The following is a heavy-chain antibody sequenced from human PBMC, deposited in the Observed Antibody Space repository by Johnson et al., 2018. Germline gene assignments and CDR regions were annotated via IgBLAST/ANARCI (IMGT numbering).Heavy chain of an antibody. CDR2: ISADGSVG. D-gene: IGHD4-17*01. CDR3: ARETSDGDYASGLDV. V-gene: IGHV3-30*03. Sequence: QVQLVQSGGGVVQPGRSLRLSCTGSGFTFNSHGMHWVRQAPGKGLEWVAIISADGSVGYYADSVKGRFTISRDNSKNTMFLQMNSLRAEDTAVYFCARETSDGDYASGLDVWGQGTTVTVFS. J-gene: IGHJ6*02. CDR1: GFTFNSHG.